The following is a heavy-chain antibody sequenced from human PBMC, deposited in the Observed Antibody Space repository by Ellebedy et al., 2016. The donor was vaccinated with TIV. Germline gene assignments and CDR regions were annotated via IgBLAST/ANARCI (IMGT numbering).Heavy chain of an antibody. V-gene: IGHV3-53*01. CDR2: IYSGGST. J-gene: IGHJ5*02. CDR3: AREVIAVAGIGWFDP. CDR1: GFTVSNTY. Sequence: GESLKISCAASGFTVSNTYMGWVRQAPGKGLDWVSVIYSGGSTYYADSVKGRFTISRDNSKNTLFLQMNSLRAEDTAVYYCAREVIAVAGIGWFDPWGQGTLVTVSS. D-gene: IGHD6-13*01.